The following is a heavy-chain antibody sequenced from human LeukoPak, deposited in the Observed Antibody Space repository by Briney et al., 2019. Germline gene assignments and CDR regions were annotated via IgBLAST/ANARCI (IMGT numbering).Heavy chain of an antibody. Sequence: SETLSLTCTVSGGSISSYFWSWVRQPAGKGLEWIGRIYTRGTTKYNPSLKSRVSISLGTSQNQFSLKLSSVTAADTAVYYCAREGAARNFDYWGQGILVTVSS. CDR3: AREGAARNFDY. V-gene: IGHV4-4*07. CDR2: IYTRGTT. CDR1: GGSISSYF. D-gene: IGHD6-6*01. J-gene: IGHJ4*02.